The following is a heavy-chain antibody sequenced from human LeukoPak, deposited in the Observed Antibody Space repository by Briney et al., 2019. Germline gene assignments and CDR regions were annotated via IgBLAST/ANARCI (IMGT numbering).Heavy chain of an antibody. J-gene: IGHJ4*02. D-gene: IGHD3-10*01. Sequence: SETLSLTCTVSDGSINGYYWSWIRQPPGKGLDWIGYMYSGGTTNYNPSLKSRVTISVDTSKNQFSLKLSSVTAADTAVYYCARHATGSGIVDYWGQGTLVTVSS. CDR3: ARHATGSGIVDY. CDR1: DGSINGYY. CDR2: MYSGGTT. V-gene: IGHV4-59*08.